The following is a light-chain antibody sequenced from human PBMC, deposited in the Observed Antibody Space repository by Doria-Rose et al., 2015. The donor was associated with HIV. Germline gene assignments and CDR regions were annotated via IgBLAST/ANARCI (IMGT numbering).Light chain of an antibody. J-gene: IGLJ2*01. Sequence: QPVLTQSASLSGSPGQSITISCKGTSSDLSGYNSVSWYQQYPGKAPKVIIYDVIRRPSDVSYRFSAPKSGNTASLTISGLQPEDEAYYYCNSYTASGHVVFGGGTKLTVL. CDR1: SSDLSGYNS. V-gene: IGLV2-14*03. CDR3: NSYTASGHVV. CDR2: DVI.